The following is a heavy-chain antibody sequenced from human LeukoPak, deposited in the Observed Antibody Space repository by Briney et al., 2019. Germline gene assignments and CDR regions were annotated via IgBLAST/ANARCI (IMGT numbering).Heavy chain of an antibody. CDR3: ATVVVVAATPSIPFDY. CDR1: GFTFSSYG. D-gene: IGHD2-15*01. Sequence: GGSLRLSCAASGFTFSSYGMHWVRQAPGKGLEWVAFIRYDGYSKYYADSVKGRFTISRDNSKNTVYLQMNSLRAEDTAVYYCATVVVVAATPSIPFDYWGQGTLVTVSS. V-gene: IGHV3-30*02. CDR2: IRYDGYSK. J-gene: IGHJ4*02.